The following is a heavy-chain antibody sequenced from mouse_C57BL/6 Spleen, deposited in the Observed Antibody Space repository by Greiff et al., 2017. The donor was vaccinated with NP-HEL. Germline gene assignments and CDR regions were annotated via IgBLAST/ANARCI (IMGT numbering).Heavy chain of an antibody. CDR1: GYSITSGYY. J-gene: IGHJ4*01. D-gene: IGHD1-1*01. CDR3: ARCPDLLLRFYAMDY. Sequence: EVQLQESGPGLVKPSQSLSLTCSVTGYSITSGYYWNWIRQFPGNKLEWMGYISYDGSNNYNPSLKNRISITRDISKNQFFLKLNSVTTEDTATYYCARCPDLLLRFYAMDYWGQGTSVTVSS. V-gene: IGHV3-6*01. CDR2: ISYDGSN.